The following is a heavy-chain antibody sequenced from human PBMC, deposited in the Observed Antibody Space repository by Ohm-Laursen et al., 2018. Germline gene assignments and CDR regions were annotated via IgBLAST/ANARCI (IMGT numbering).Heavy chain of an antibody. D-gene: IGHD3-22*01. CDR2: ISSSSSTI. Sequence: GSLRLSCSASGFTFSSYSMNWVRQAPGKGLEWVSYISSSSSTIYYADSVKGRFTISRDNAKNSLYLQMNSLRAEDTAVYYCARAYYYDSSGYYPFDYWGQGTLVTVSS. V-gene: IGHV3-48*01. CDR1: GFTFSSYS. J-gene: IGHJ4*02. CDR3: ARAYYYDSSGYYPFDY.